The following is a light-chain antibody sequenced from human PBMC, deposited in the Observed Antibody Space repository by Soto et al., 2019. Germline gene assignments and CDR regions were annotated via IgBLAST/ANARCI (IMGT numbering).Light chain of an antibody. J-gene: IGKJ5*01. CDR3: QQSHSTPPIT. CDR2: AAS. V-gene: IGKV1-39*01. CDR1: QSISDY. Sequence: DIQMTQSPSSLSASVGDRVTITCRASQSISDYLNWYQQRPGEAPKLLIYAASRLLSGVPSRFSGSGSGTDFTLTISSLQPEDFATYYCQQSHSTPPITFGQGTRLEIK.